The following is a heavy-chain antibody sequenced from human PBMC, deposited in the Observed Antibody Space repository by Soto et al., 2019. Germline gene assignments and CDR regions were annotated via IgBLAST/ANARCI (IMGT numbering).Heavy chain of an antibody. D-gene: IGHD3-10*01. V-gene: IGHV3-21*01. CDR1: GFTFSSYS. Sequence: GRSLRLSCAASGFTFSSYSMNWVRQAPGKGLEWVSRISSSSSYIYYADSVKGRFTISRDNAKNSLYLQMNSLRAEDTAVYYCARDSDSSYYFDYWGQGTLVTVSS. J-gene: IGHJ4*02. CDR3: ARDSDSSYYFDY. CDR2: ISSSSSYI.